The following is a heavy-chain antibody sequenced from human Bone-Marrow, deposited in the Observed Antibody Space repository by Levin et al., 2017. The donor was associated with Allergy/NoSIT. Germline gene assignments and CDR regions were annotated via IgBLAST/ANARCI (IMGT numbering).Heavy chain of an antibody. CDR1: GFDFSDYY. V-gene: IGHV3-11*05. CDR2: ISTTASHT. CDR3: ARDAILPEGPSRYFDL. Sequence: GGSLRLSCAASGFDFSDYYMNWIRHTPGKGLEWLSYISTTASHTNYADSVQGRFTVSRDNAKNFLFLQMNSLRVEDTAVYYCARDAILPEGPSRYFDLWGRGTLVTVSS. J-gene: IGHJ2*01.